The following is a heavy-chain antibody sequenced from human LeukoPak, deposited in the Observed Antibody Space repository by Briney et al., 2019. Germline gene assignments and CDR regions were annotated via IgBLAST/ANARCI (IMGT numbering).Heavy chain of an antibody. Sequence: GGSLRLSCAASGFTFDDYGMSWVRQAPGKGLEWVAVISYDGSNKYYADSVKGRFTISRDNSKNTLYLQMNSLRAEDTAVYYCASSKDYYDSSGYGLDYWGQGTLVTVSS. CDR3: ASSKDYYDSSGYGLDY. CDR1: GFTFDDYG. D-gene: IGHD3-22*01. V-gene: IGHV3-30*03. J-gene: IGHJ4*02. CDR2: ISYDGSNK.